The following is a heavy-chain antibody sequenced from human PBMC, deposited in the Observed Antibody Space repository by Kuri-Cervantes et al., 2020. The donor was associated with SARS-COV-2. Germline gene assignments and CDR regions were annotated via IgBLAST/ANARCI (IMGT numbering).Heavy chain of an antibody. CDR2: IYSGGSST. J-gene: IGHJ4*02. Sequence: GASLKISCAASGFTFSSYAMRWVRQAPGKGLGWVSVIYSGGSSTYYADSVKGRFTISRDNSKNTLYLQMNSLRAEDTAVYYCAKGGLDSGWGYWGQGTLVTVSS. CDR1: GFTFSSYA. V-gene: IGHV3-23*03. CDR3: AKGGLDSGWGY. D-gene: IGHD6-19*01.